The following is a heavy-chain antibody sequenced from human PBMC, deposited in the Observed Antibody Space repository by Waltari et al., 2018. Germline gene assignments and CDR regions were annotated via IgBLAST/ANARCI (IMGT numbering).Heavy chain of an antibody. D-gene: IGHD3-3*01. CDR2: IYHSGST. CDR3: ARVSRFLEWLSTMADTYYFDY. J-gene: IGHJ4*02. V-gene: IGHV4-38-2*01. Sequence: QVQLQESGPGLVKPSETLSLTCAVSGYSISSGYYWGWIRQPPGKGLEWIGSIYHSGSTYYKPSLKSRVTISVDTSKNQFSLKLSSVTAADTAVYYCARVSRFLEWLSTMADTYYFDYWGQGTLVTVSS. CDR1: GYSISSGYY.